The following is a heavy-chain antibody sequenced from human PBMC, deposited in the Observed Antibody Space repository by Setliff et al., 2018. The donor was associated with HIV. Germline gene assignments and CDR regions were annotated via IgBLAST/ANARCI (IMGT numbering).Heavy chain of an antibody. CDR2: IWYDASKK. D-gene: IGHD3-3*01. CDR1: GFVFRDHS. Sequence: LRLSCVGSGFVFRDHSLHWVRQAPGEGLEWVALIWYDASKKEYADSVKGRFNILRDDSKKTVDLQMNSLRADDTAVYYCVKDVVKFWSGSGALDFWGPGTLVTVSS. V-gene: IGHV3-33*06. CDR3: VKDVVKFWSGSGALDF. J-gene: IGHJ4*02.